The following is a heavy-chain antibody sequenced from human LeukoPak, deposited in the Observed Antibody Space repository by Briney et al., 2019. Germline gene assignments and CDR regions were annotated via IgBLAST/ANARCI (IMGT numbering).Heavy chain of an antibody. CDR3: AREGDYDILTGYFY. J-gene: IGHJ4*02. CDR1: GFTFSSYW. CDR2: IEQDGSEK. Sequence: GGSLRFSCAASGFTFSSYWMSWVRQAQGKGLEWVANIEQDGSEKYYVDSVKGRFTISRDNAKNSLYLQMNSLRAEDTAVYYCAREGDYDILTGYFYWGQGTLVTVSS. D-gene: IGHD3-9*01. V-gene: IGHV3-7*03.